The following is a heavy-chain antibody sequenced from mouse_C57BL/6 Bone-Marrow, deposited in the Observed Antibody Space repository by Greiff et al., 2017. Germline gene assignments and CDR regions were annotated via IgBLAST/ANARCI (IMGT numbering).Heavy chain of an antibody. Sequence: QVQLQQPGAELVKPGASVKLSCKASGYTFTSYWMHWVKQRPGQGLEWIGMIHPNSGSTNYNEKFKSKATLTVDKSSSTAYMQLSSLTSEDSAVYDCARRWLLPYYYAMDYWGRGTSVTVSS. CDR3: ARRWLLPYYYAMDY. D-gene: IGHD2-3*01. CDR2: IHPNSGST. J-gene: IGHJ4*01. CDR1: GYTFTSYW. V-gene: IGHV1-64*01.